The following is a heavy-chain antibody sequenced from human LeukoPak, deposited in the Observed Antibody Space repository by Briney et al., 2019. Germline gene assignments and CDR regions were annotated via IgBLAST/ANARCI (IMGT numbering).Heavy chain of an antibody. CDR3: ARDPSSSWYPNWFDP. J-gene: IGHJ5*02. D-gene: IGHD6-13*01. Sequence: GASVKVSCKASGYTFSGYYMHWVRQVPGQGLEWMGWINPNSGGTNYAQKFQGRVTMTRDTSISTGYMGLSRLRSDDTAVYYWARDPSSSWYPNWFDPWGQGTLVTVSS. V-gene: IGHV1-2*02. CDR2: INPNSGGT. CDR1: GYTFSGYY.